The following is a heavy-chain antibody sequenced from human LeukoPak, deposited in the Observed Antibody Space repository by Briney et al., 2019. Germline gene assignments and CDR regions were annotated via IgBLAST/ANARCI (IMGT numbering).Heavy chain of an antibody. Sequence: ASVKVSCKASGYTFTSYGISWVRQAPGEGLEWMGWISAYTGNTNYAQKLQGRVTMTTDTSTSTAYMELRSLRSDDTAVYYCARGLYGYNYGLVEYYGMDVWGQGTTVTVSS. V-gene: IGHV1-18*01. CDR2: ISAYTGNT. D-gene: IGHD5-18*01. CDR1: GYTFTSYG. J-gene: IGHJ6*02. CDR3: ARGLYGYNYGLVEYYGMDV.